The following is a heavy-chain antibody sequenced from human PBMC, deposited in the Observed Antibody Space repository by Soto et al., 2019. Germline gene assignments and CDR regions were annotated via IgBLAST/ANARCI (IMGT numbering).Heavy chain of an antibody. Sequence: SETLSLTCAVYGGSFSGYYWSWIRQPPGKGLEWIGEINHSGSTNYNPSLKSRVTISVDTSKNQFSLKLSSVTAADTAVYYCARRGVVVPAASYYYYYGMDVWGQGTTVTAP. D-gene: IGHD2-2*01. J-gene: IGHJ6*02. CDR2: INHSGST. V-gene: IGHV4-34*01. CDR1: GGSFSGYY. CDR3: ARRGVVVPAASYYYYYGMDV.